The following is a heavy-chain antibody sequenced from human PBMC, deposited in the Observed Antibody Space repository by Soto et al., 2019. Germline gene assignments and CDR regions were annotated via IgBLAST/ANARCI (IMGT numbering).Heavy chain of an antibody. CDR2: IYHGGST. CDR3: AGRVGGGGGYHYWFDY. Sequence: SETLSLTCAVSGYSISGGYYWGFIRQPRGKGVGWMGSIYHGGSTYYNPSLKRRVTISVDTTKNQFSLKLSSVTAADAAVSYCAGRVGGGGGYHYWFDYWGQGTLVTVSS. V-gene: IGHV4-38-2*01. J-gene: IGHJ4*02. D-gene: IGHD3-16*02. CDR1: GYSISGGYY.